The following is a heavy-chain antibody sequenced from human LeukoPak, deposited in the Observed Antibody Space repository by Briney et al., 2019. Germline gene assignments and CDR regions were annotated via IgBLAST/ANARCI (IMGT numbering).Heavy chain of an antibody. J-gene: IGHJ4*02. CDR2: ISGSGDST. CDR3: AKDQFYYYDSSGYYAYFDY. Sequence: GGSLRLSCAASGFTFSSYGMSWVRQAPGKGLEWVSGISGSGDSTYYADSVKGRFTISRDNSKNTLDLQMNSLRAEDTAVYYCAKDQFYYYDSSGYYAYFDYWGQGTLVTVSS. V-gene: IGHV3-23*01. D-gene: IGHD3-22*01. CDR1: GFTFSSYG.